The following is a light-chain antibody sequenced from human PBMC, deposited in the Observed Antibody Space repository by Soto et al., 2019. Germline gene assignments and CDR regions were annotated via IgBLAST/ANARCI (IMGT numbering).Light chain of an antibody. V-gene: IGLV2-14*01. CDR3: SSYRSSSPYV. J-gene: IGLJ1*01. Sequence: QSALTQPASVSGSPGQSITISCTGTSSDVGSYNYVSWHQQHPGQAPKLMIYQVTNRASGVPDRFSASKSGNTASLTISGLQAGDEADYYCSSYRSSSPYVFGTGTQLTVL. CDR2: QVT. CDR1: SSDVGSYNY.